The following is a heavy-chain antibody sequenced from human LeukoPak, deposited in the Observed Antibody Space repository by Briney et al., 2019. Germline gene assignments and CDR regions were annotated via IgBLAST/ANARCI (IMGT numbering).Heavy chain of an antibody. Sequence: GASVKVSCKASGYTFTSYGISWVRQAPGQGLEWMGWISAYNGNTNYAQKLQGRVTMTTDTSTSTAYMELRSLRSDDTAVYYCARVLLVLRKINWFDPWGQGTLVTVSS. CDR1: GYTFTSYG. CDR3: ARVLLVLRKINWFDP. J-gene: IGHJ5*02. CDR2: ISAYNGNT. V-gene: IGHV1-18*01. D-gene: IGHD3-3*01.